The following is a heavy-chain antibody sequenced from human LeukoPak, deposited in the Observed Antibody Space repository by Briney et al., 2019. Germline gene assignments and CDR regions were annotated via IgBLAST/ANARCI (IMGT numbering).Heavy chain of an antibody. J-gene: IGHJ4*02. CDR1: GFTFTSDY. CDR3: AREADSSGYFFRPDY. D-gene: IGHD3-22*01. V-gene: IGHV1-18*04. CDR2: ISVYSDDT. Sequence: GASVKVSCKASGFTFTSDYYLHWVRQAPGQGLEWMGWISVYSDDTKSAQNLQGRITMTKDTSTSTAYMELRSLRSDDTAVYYCAREADSSGYFFRPDYWGQGTLVTVSS.